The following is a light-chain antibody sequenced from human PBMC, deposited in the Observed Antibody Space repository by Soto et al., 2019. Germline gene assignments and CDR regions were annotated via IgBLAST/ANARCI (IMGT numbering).Light chain of an antibody. CDR2: KAS. V-gene: IGKV1-5*03. CDR3: QQYNSYSSWT. CDR1: QSISIW. J-gene: IGKJ1*01. Sequence: DIPMTQSPSTLSASVGDRVTITCRASQSISIWLAWYQQKPGRAPNLLIYKASSLESGVPSRFSGSGSGTEFTLTISSLQPDDFATYYCQQYNSYSSWTFGQGTKVEIK.